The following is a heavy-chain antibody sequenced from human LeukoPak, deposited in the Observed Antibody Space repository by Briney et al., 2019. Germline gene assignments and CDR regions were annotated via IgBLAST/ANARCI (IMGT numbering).Heavy chain of an antibody. CDR1: GFTFSSYW. CDR2: INSDGSTT. J-gene: IGHJ4*02. CDR3: SRDEGYYFDY. V-gene: IGHV3-74*01. Sequence: PGGSLRLSCAASGFTFSSYWMHWVGQAPGKRLVWVSRINSDGSTTSYADSVKGRFTISRDNAKNTLYLQMNSLRAEDTAVYFCSRDEGYYFDYWGQGALLTVSS.